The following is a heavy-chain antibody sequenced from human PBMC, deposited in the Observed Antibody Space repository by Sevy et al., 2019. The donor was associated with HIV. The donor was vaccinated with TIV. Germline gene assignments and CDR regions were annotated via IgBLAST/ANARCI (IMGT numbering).Heavy chain of an antibody. J-gene: IGHJ4*02. Sequence: GGSLRLSCAASGFTFSSYGMHWARQAPGKGLEWVAVISYDGSNKYYADSVKGRFTISRDNSKNTLYLQMNSLRAEDTAVYYCAKDRYRLQWDFDYWGQGTLVTVSS. CDR1: GFTFSSYG. CDR2: ISYDGSNK. CDR3: AKDRYRLQWDFDY. V-gene: IGHV3-30*18. D-gene: IGHD3-16*02.